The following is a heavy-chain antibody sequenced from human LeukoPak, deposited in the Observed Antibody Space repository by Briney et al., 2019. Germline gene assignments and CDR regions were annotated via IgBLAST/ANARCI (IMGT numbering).Heavy chain of an antibody. Sequence: SETLSLTCSVSGDSIIGYYWGWVRQPPGKALEWIGNILYSGSTYYSPSLKSRVTISLDTSRNQFSLKLNSVTAADTAVYYCAKSNGYGLIDIWGQGTMVTVSS. CDR1: GDSIIGYY. J-gene: IGHJ3*02. V-gene: IGHV4-59*12. CDR3: AKSNGYGLIDI. CDR2: ILYSGST. D-gene: IGHD3-22*01.